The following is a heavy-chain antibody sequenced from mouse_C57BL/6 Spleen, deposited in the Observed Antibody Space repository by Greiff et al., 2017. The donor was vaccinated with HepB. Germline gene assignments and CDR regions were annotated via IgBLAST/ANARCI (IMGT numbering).Heavy chain of an antibody. CDR3: TRSLYYYGSSRFAY. Sequence: VQRVESGAELVRPGASVTLSCKASGYTFTDYEMHWVKQTPVHGLEWIGAIDPETGGTAYNQKFKGKAILTADKSSSTAYMELRSLTSEDSAVYYCTRSLYYYGSSRFAYWGQGTLVTVSA. V-gene: IGHV1-15*01. CDR2: IDPETGGT. J-gene: IGHJ3*01. CDR1: GYTFTDYE. D-gene: IGHD1-1*01.